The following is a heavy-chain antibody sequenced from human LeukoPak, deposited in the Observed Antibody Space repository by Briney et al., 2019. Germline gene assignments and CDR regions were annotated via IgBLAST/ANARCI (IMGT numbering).Heavy chain of an antibody. CDR3: AREGYDSSYYYYLDY. V-gene: IGHV4-31*03. D-gene: IGHD3-22*01. CDR2: IYYSGST. Sequence: SETLSLTCTVSGGSISSGDYYWSWIRQHPGKGLEWIGNIYYSGSTYYNPSLKSRVTISVDTSKSQFSLRLSSVTAADTAVYYCAREGYDSSYYYYLDYWGQGTLVTVSS. J-gene: IGHJ4*02. CDR1: GGSISSGDYY.